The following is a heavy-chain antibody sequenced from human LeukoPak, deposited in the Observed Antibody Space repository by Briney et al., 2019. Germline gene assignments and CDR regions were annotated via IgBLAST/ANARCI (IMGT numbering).Heavy chain of an antibody. CDR3: ARHLSGVTGYSYGRGIDY. CDR2: ISGSGGST. CDR1: GFTFSSYS. V-gene: IGHV3-23*01. J-gene: IGHJ4*02. Sequence: GGSLRLSCAASGFTFSSYSMMWVRQAPGKGLEWVSAISGSGGSTYYADSVKGRFTISRDNSKNTLYLQMNSLRAEDTAVYYCARHLSGVTGYSYGRGIDYWGQGTLVTVSS. D-gene: IGHD5-18*01.